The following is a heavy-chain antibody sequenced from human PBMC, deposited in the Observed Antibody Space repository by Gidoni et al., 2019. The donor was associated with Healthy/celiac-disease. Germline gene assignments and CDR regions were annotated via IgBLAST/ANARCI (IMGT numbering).Heavy chain of an antibody. CDR3: ATWSSSWYQGAFDI. J-gene: IGHJ3*02. Sequence: QVQLVQSGAEVKKPGASVKVSCTASGYTFTGYYMHWVRQAPGQGLEWMGWINPNSGGTNYAQKFQGWVTMTRDTSISTAYMELSRLRSDDTAVYYCATWSSSWYQGAFDIWGQGTMVTVSS. D-gene: IGHD6-13*01. CDR1: GYTFTGYY. V-gene: IGHV1-2*04. CDR2: INPNSGGT.